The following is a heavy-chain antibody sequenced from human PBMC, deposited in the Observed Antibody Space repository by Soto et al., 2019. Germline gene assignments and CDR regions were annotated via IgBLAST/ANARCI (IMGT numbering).Heavy chain of an antibody. Sequence: PSETLSLTCSVSGDAITIGSYSWSWIGQAPGKGLEWIGNIHVTGYTSFSPSLRRRLTMSVDTSQNQFSLSLNSVTAADTAVYYCARGGELRPHGNVPLAFWGQGT. CDR1: GDAITIGSYS. D-gene: IGHD3-16*01. J-gene: IGHJ4*02. CDR2: IHVTGYT. CDR3: ARGGELRPHGNVPLAF. V-gene: IGHV4-30-2*01.